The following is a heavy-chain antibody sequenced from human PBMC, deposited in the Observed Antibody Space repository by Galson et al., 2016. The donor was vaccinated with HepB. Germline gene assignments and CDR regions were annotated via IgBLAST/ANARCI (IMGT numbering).Heavy chain of an antibody. Sequence: SLRLSCAASGFTLSSYGIHWVRQAPGKGLEWVAVIWYDGVNTYYADSVKGRFTISRDNSKNTLYLQMNSLRAEDTAVYYCARQASTNWNPFDYWGQGTLVTVSS. CDR2: IWYDGVNT. V-gene: IGHV3-33*01. J-gene: IGHJ4*02. D-gene: IGHD1-1*01. CDR3: ARQASTNWNPFDY. CDR1: GFTLSSYG.